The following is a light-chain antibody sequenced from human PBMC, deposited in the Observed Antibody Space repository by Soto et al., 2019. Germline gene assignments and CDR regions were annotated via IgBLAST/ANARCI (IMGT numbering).Light chain of an antibody. V-gene: IGKV3-20*01. CDR1: QSVRSSY. J-gene: IGKJ3*01. CDR2: GAS. Sequence: EIVLTQSPGTLSLSPGERATLSCRASQSVRSSYLAWYQQKPGQAPRLLIYGASSRATGIPDRFSGSGSGTDLTLTISRLEPEDFAVYYCQQYGSSPFTFGPATHVDIK. CDR3: QQYGSSPFT.